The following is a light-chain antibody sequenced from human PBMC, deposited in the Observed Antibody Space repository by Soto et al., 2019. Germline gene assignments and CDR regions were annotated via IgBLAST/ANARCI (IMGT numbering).Light chain of an antibody. CDR3: CSYAGSYTLV. V-gene: IGLV2-11*01. CDR1: SSDVGGYHY. J-gene: IGLJ2*01. CDR2: EVN. Sequence: QSALTQPRSVSGSPGQSVTLSCTGTSSDVGGYHYVSWYQHHPGKAPKIIIYEVNKRPSGVPDRFSGSKSGNTASLTISGLQTEDEADYYCCSYAGSYTLVFGGGTKVTVL.